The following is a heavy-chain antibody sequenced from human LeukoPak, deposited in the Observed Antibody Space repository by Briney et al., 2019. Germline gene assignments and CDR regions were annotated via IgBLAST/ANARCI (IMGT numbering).Heavy chain of an antibody. J-gene: IGHJ4*02. CDR2: ISAYNGNT. D-gene: IGHD1-26*01. V-gene: IGHV1-18*01. Sequence: ASVKVSCKASGYTFTSYGISWVRQAPGQGLEWMGWISAYNGNTNYAQKLQGRVTMTTDTSTSTAYMELRSLRPDDTAVYYCARDPKIRLVGATTYPDYWGQGTLVTVSS. CDR1: GYTFTSYG. CDR3: ARDPKIRLVGATTYPDY.